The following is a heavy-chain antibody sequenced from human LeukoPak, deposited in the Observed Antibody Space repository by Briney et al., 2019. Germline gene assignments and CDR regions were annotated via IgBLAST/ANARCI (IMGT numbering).Heavy chain of an antibody. D-gene: IGHD3-9*01. CDR1: GGSVSSGSYY. J-gene: IGHJ5*02. CDR3: AREWYYDILTGSPWFDP. V-gene: IGHV4-61*01. Sequence: SETLSLTCTVSGGSVSSGSYYWSWIRQPPGKGLEWIGYINYSGSTNYNPSLKSRVTISVDTSKNQFSLKLSSVTAADTAVYYCAREWYYDILTGSPWFDPWGQGTLVTVSS. CDR2: INYSGST.